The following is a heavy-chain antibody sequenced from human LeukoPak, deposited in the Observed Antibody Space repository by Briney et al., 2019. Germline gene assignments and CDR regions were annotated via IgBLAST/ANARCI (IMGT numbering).Heavy chain of an antibody. CDR3: ASDPDFWSGCAAGDAFDI. Sequence: GASVKVSCKASGGTFSSYAISWVRQAPGQGLEWMGRIIPIFGIANYAQKFQGRVAITADKSTSTAYMELSSLRSEDTAVYYCASDPDFWSGCAAGDAFDIWGQGTMVTVSS. J-gene: IGHJ3*02. D-gene: IGHD3-3*01. CDR2: IIPIFGIA. CDR1: GGTFSSYA. V-gene: IGHV1-69*04.